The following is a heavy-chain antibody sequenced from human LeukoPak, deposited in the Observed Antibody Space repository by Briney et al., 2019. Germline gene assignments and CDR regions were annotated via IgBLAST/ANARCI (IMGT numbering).Heavy chain of an antibody. Sequence: PGRSLRLSCAASGFTFDDYAMRWVRQAPGKGLEWISGISWNSGSIGYADSVKGRFTISRDNAKNSLYLQMNSLRAEDTALYYCARVRSSIVVVPAAPFDYWGQGTLVTVSS. CDR1: GFTFDDYA. V-gene: IGHV3-9*01. J-gene: IGHJ4*02. CDR3: ARVRSSIVVVPAAPFDY. D-gene: IGHD2-2*01. CDR2: ISWNSGSI.